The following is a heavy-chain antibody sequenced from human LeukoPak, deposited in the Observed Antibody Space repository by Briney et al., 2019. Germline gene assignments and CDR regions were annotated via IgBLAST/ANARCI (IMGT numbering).Heavy chain of an antibody. CDR2: ISGSGGST. J-gene: IGHJ4*02. CDR3: AKNGPREKYYYDSSGYYHYFDY. Sequence: PGGSLRLSCAASEFTFSSYSMNWVRQAPGKGLEWVSAISGSGGSTYYADSVKGRFTISRDNSKNTLYLQMNSLRAEDTAVYYCAKNGPREKYYYDSSGYYHYFDYWGQGTLVTVSS. D-gene: IGHD3-22*01. V-gene: IGHV3-23*01. CDR1: EFTFSSYS.